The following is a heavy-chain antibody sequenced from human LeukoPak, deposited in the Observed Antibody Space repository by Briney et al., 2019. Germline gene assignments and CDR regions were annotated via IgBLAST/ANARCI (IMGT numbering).Heavy chain of an antibody. J-gene: IGHJ5*02. CDR2: IKSKTDGRTT. V-gene: IGHV3-15*01. D-gene: IGHD1-26*01. CDR1: GVTFSSHG. Sequence: GGSLRLSCAASGVTFSSHGMSWVRQAPGKGLEWVGRIKSKTDGRTTDYGAPAKGRFTISRDDSKNTLYLQMNSLKTEDTAVYYCTTAGGGARLSWGQGTLVTVSS. CDR3: TTAGGGARLS.